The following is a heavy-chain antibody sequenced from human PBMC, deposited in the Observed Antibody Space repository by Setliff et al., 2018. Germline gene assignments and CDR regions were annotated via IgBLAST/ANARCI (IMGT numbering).Heavy chain of an antibody. J-gene: IGHJ4*02. Sequence: VASVKVSCKASGGTFSSYGISWVRQAPGQGLEWMGWNSAYAQKFQGRVTMTTDTPPSTAYMELRSLRTEDTAVYYCARGPPDFVVVPAAAKFDYWGQGTLVTVSS. CDR1: GGTFSSYG. CDR2: NSA. D-gene: IGHD2-2*01. V-gene: IGHV1-18*01. CDR3: ARGPPDFVVVPAAAKFDY.